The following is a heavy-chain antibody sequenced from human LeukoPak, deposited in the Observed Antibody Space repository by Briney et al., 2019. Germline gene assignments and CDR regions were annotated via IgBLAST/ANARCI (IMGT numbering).Heavy chain of an antibody. CDR1: GFTFSDYY. CDR3: ARGALYQYYLDYWG. CDR2: ISSSGSTI. J-gene: IGHJ4*02. Sequence: PGGSLRLSCAASGFTFSDYYMSWIRQAPGKGLEWVSYISSSGSTIYYADSVKGRFTISRDNAKNSLYLQMNSLRAEDTAVYYCARGALYQYYLDYWGWGQGTLVTVSS. D-gene: IGHD4-17*01. V-gene: IGHV3-11*04.